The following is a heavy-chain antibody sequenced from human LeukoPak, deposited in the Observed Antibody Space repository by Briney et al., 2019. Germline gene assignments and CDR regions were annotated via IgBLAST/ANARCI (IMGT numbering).Heavy chain of an antibody. J-gene: IGHJ4*02. CDR3: AKDTYDFGSGTYPPDY. CDR1: GFTFSSYG. D-gene: IGHD3-10*01. V-gene: IGHV3-30*18. CDR2: ISYDGSNK. Sequence: PGGSLRLSCAAPGFTFSSYGMHWVRQAPGKGLEWVAVISYDGSNKYYADSVKGRFTISRDNSKNTLYLQMNSLRTEDTAVYYCAKDTYDFGSGTYPPDYWGQGTLVIVSS.